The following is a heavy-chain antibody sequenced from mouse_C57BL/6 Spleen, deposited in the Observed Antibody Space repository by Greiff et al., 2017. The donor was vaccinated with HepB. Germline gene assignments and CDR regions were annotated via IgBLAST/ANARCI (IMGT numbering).Heavy chain of an antibody. Sequence: EVMLVESGEGLVKPGGSLKLSCAASGFTFSSYAMSWVRQTPEKRLEWVAYISSGGDYIYYADTVKGRFTISRDNARNTLYLQMSSLKSEDTAMYYCTRDDGYGNYGDYWGQGTTLTVSS. CDR3: TRDDGYGNYGDY. V-gene: IGHV5-9-1*02. J-gene: IGHJ2*01. CDR2: ISSGGDYI. CDR1: GFTFSSYA. D-gene: IGHD2-10*02.